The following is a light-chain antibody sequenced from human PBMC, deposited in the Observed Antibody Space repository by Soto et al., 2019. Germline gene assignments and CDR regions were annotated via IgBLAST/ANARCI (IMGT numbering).Light chain of an antibody. V-gene: IGKV3-20*01. CDR1: QSTDNSR. CDR2: GAS. Sequence: EVVLMQSPGTLSLSPGQSATLSCRVSQSTDNSRLAWYQHKPGRAPRLLIYGASNRATGIPDRISGGGSGTDFTLTISRLEPEDFAIYYCQHYDTSSMYTFGQGTRLEIK. J-gene: IGKJ2*01. CDR3: QHYDTSSMYT.